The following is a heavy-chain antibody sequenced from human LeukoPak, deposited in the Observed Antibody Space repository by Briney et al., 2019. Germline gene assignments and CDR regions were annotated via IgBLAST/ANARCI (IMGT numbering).Heavy chain of an antibody. D-gene: IGHD3-22*01. CDR3: ARDYYDSSGFDP. CDR2: IYTSGRT. V-gene: IGHV4-4*07. CDR1: GGSISSYY. Sequence: SETLSLTCTVPGGSISSYYWSWIRQPAGKGLEWIGRIYTSGRTNYSPSLKSRVTISVDTSKNQFSLKLSSVTAADTAVYYCARDYYDSSGFDPWGQGTLVTVSS. J-gene: IGHJ5*02.